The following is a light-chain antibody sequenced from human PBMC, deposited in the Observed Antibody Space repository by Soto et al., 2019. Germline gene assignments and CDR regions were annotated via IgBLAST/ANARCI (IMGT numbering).Light chain of an antibody. CDR2: NTS. CDR1: QSLSRH. J-gene: IGKJ4*01. CDR3: QQRGDWPPT. V-gene: IGKV3-11*01. Sequence: EIVLTQSPATLSLSPGERATFSCRASQSLSRHLAWYQQIPGQAPRLLIYNTSNRATGIPARFSGSGSGTDFTLTISSLEPEDFAVYYCQQRGDWPPTFGGGTKVEIK.